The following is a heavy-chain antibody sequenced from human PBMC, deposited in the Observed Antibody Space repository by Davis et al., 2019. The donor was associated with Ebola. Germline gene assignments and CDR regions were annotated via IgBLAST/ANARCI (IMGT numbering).Heavy chain of an antibody. CDR3: ARDSVVVSGRLERRFDS. V-gene: IGHV1-46*01. CDR2: INPSGGST. Sequence: ASVKVSCKASRYTFTSYYMHWVRQAPGQGLEWMGIINPSGGSTSYAQKFQGRVTITADKSTRTAYMELSGLKSEDTAVYYCARDSVVVSGRLERRFDSWGLGTLVTVSS. D-gene: IGHD2-15*01. J-gene: IGHJ5*01. CDR1: RYTFTSYY.